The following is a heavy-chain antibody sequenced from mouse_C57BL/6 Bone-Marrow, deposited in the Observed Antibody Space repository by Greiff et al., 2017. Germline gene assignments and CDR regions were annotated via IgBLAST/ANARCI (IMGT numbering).Heavy chain of an antibody. J-gene: IGHJ3*01. CDR1: GYTFTSYW. D-gene: IGHD2-12*01. CDR2: IDPSDSYT. Sequence: QVQLQQPGAELVRPGTSVKLSCKASGYTFTSYWMHWVKQRPGQGLEWIGVIDPSDSYTNYNQKFKGKATLTVDTSSSTAYMQLSSLTSEDSAVYYCASNDPSWFAYWGQGTLVTVSA. CDR3: ASNDPSWFAY. V-gene: IGHV1-59*01.